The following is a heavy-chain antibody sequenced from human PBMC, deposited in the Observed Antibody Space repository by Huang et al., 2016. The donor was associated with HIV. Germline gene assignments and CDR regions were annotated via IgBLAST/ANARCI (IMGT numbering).Heavy chain of an antibody. CDR1: GGSISSGGYT. V-gene: IGHV4-30-4*08. Sequence: QVQLHESGPGLVKPSQTLSLTCTVSGGSISSGGYTYNWIRQPPGKGLELIGYIYYNGDTDYNPSLKSRVSISVDTSKNQFSLKLSSMTAADTAVYYCAREGFYDLWSAFRRAVDAFDTWGQGTKVTVSS. CDR2: IYYNGDT. J-gene: IGHJ3*02. CDR3: AREGFYDLWSAFRRAVDAFDT. D-gene: IGHD3-3*01.